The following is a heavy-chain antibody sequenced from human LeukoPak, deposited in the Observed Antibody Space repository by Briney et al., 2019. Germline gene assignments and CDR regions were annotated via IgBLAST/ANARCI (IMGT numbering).Heavy chain of an antibody. J-gene: IGHJ3*02. CDR2: IIPIFGTA. Sequence: ASAKVSCKASGGTFSSYAISWVRQAPGQGLEWMGRIIPIFGTANYAQKFQGRVTITTDESTSTAYMELSSLRSEDTAVYYCARGPRRGWGSSFLDAFDIWGQGTMVTVSS. CDR3: ARGPRRGWGSSFLDAFDI. CDR1: GGTFSSYA. V-gene: IGHV1-69*05. D-gene: IGHD2/OR15-2a*01.